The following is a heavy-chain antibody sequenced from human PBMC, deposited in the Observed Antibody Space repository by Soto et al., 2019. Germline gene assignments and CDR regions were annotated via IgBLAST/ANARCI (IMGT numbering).Heavy chain of an antibody. J-gene: IGHJ4*02. Sequence: QLQLQESGPGLVKPSETLSLTCTVSGGSISSSSYYWGWIRQPPGKGLEWIGSICYSGSTYYNPSLKSRVTISVDTSKNQFSLKLSSVTAADTAVYYCARQGYCSGGSCYSLDYWGQGTLVTVSS. CDR2: ICYSGST. D-gene: IGHD2-15*01. CDR1: GGSISSSSYY. CDR3: ARQGYCSGGSCYSLDY. V-gene: IGHV4-39*01.